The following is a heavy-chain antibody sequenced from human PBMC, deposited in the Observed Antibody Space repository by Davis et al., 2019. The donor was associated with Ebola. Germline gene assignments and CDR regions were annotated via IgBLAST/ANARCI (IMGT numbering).Heavy chain of an antibody. D-gene: IGHD4-17*01. J-gene: IGHJ6*02. CDR1: GYTFTRFA. V-gene: IGHV1-3*01. CDR2: INAGNGNT. Sequence: AASVKVSCKASGYTFTRFAIHWVRHAPGQRREWMGWINAGNGNTIYSQNFQGRVTITRDTSASTVYMELSSLRSEDTAVYYCAGNSVTTRLDYYGMDVWGQGTTVTVSS. CDR3: AGNSVTTRLDYYGMDV.